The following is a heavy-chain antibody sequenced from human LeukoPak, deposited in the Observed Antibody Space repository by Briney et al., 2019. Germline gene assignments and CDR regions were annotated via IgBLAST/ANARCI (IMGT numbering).Heavy chain of an antibody. J-gene: IGHJ4*02. D-gene: IGHD1-26*01. Sequence: SETLSLTCAVYGVSFSGYYWSWIRQPPGKGLEWIGEINHSGSTNYNPSLKSRVTISVDTSKNQFSLKLSSVPAAGTAVYYCARWEGGSYYDFDYWGQGTLVTVSS. V-gene: IGHV4-34*01. CDR1: GVSFSGYY. CDR2: INHSGST. CDR3: ARWEGGSYYDFDY.